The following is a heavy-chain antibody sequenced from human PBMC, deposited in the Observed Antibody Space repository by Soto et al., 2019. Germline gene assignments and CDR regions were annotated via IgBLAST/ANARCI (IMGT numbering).Heavy chain of an antibody. CDR3: ARDLGYYDSSGYFDY. CDR1: GFTFSDSY. CDR2: ISSSDSII. V-gene: IGHV3-11*01. D-gene: IGHD3-22*01. J-gene: IGHJ4*02. Sequence: QVQLVESGGGLVKPGGSLRLSCAASGFTFSDSYMRWIRQAPGKGLEWVSYISSSDSIIYYSDSVKGRFIISRDNAKNSLYLQMNSLRAEDTAVYYCARDLGYYDSSGYFDYWGQGTLVTVSS.